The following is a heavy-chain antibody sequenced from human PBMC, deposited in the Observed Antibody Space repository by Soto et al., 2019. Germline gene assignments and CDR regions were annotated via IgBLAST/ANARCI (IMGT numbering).Heavy chain of an antibody. J-gene: IGHJ4*02. CDR1: GFTFSSYT. V-gene: IGHV3-21*01. Sequence: PGGSVRLSCAASGFTFSSYTMNWVRQAPGKGLEWISSISSRSSDIYYADSVKGRFTISRDNARNSLYLEMNSLRAEDTAVYYCARESEDLTSNFDYWGQGTLVTVSS. CDR3: ARESEDLTSNFDY. CDR2: ISSRSSDI.